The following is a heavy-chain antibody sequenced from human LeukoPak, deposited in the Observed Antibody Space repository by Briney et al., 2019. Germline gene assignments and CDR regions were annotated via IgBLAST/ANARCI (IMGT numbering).Heavy chain of an antibody. Sequence: SETLSLSCTASGVSFSSSSYYWGWMRQPPGKGLEWIVSIYYSGSTYYNPSLKRRVTISVDTSKNQFSLKLSSVTAADTAVYFCASLWFGEPQFDPWGQGTLVTVSS. J-gene: IGHJ5*02. CDR3: ASLWFGEPQFDP. V-gene: IGHV4-39*01. CDR2: IYYSGST. CDR1: GVSFSSSSYY. D-gene: IGHD3-10*01.